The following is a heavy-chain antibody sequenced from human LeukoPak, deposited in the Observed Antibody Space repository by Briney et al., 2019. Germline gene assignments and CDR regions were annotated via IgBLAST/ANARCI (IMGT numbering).Heavy chain of an antibody. Sequence: SETLSLTCSVSGGSITVYYWNWIRQSPGRGLEWIGSISYSGSTNYNPSLKSRVTISIDTSKNRFSLKVSSVIAADTAMYYCARGGSRSYTSSTLDYWGQGTLVTVSS. J-gene: IGHJ4*02. CDR1: GGSITVYY. CDR2: ISYSGST. V-gene: IGHV4-59*12. CDR3: ARGGSRSYTSSTLDY. D-gene: IGHD6-6*01.